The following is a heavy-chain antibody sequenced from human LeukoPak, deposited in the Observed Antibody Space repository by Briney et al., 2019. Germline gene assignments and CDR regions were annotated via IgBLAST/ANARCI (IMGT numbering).Heavy chain of an antibody. Sequence: ASVKVSCKASGSTFTSYDINWVRQATGQGLEWMGWMNPNSGNTGYAQKFQGRVTMTRNTSISTAYMELSSLRSEDTAVYYCARSYGSLHPFDYWGQGTLVTVSS. J-gene: IGHJ4*02. CDR2: MNPNSGNT. CDR1: GSTFTSYD. D-gene: IGHD3-10*01. CDR3: ARSYGSLHPFDY. V-gene: IGHV1-8*01.